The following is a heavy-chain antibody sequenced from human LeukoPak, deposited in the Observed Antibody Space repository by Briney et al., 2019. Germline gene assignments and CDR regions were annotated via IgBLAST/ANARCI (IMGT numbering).Heavy chain of an antibody. J-gene: IGHJ4*02. CDR2: ISGSGGST. V-gene: IGHV3-23*01. D-gene: IGHD4-17*01. Sequence: GGSLRLSCAASGFTFSSYAVSWVRQAPGKGLEWVSAISGSGGSTYYADSVKGRFTISRDNSKNTLYLQMNSLRAEDTAVYYCAKALRYGDYEEDYWGQGTLVTVSS. CDR3: AKALRYGDYEEDY. CDR1: GFTFSSYA.